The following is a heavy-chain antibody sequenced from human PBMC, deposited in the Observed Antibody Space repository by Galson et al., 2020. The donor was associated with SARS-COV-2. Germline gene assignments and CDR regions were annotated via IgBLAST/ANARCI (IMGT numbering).Heavy chain of an antibody. CDR2: IDWDDSK. CDR1: GFSLSTDGMC. D-gene: IGHD2-21*01. V-gene: IGHV2-70*01. CDR3: ARIDFYTYSSYYMDA. Sequence: SGPTLVKPTQTLTLTCTFSGFSLSTDGMCVSWIRQPPGKALEWLVIIDWDDSKYYTSSLKARLTISKDTSRNRVVLTMTNMDPRDTATYFCARIDFYTYSSYYMDAWGKGTAVTVSS. J-gene: IGHJ6*03.